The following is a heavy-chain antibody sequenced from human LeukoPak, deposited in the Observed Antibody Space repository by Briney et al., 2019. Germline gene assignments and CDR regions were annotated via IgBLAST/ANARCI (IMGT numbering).Heavy chain of an antibody. Sequence: QPGRSLRLSCAASGFTFSSYAMHWVRQAPGKGLEWVAVISYDGSNKYYADSVKGRFTISRDNSKNTLYLQMNSLRAEDTAVYYCAKDKTGPSLHFDYWGQGTLVTVSS. V-gene: IGHV3-30-3*01. CDR3: AKDKTGPSLHFDY. J-gene: IGHJ4*02. CDR1: GFTFSSYA. D-gene: IGHD7-27*01. CDR2: ISYDGSNK.